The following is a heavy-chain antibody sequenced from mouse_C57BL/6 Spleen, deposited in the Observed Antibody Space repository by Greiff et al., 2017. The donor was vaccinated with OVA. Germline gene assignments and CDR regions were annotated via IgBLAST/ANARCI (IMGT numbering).Heavy chain of an antibody. Sequence: QVQLKQPGAEFVKPGASVKMSCKASGYTFTSYWITWVKQRPGQGLEWIGDIYPGSGSTNYNEKFKSKATLTVDTSSSTAYMQLSSLTSEDSAVYYCARRSSGYDPPYAMDYWGQGTSVTVSS. V-gene: IGHV1-55*01. J-gene: IGHJ4*01. CDR2: IYPGSGST. CDR3: ARRSSGYDPPYAMDY. D-gene: IGHD3-2*02. CDR1: GYTFTSYW.